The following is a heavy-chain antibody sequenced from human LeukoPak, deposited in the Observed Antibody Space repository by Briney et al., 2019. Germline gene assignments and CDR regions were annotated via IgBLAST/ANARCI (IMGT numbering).Heavy chain of an antibody. CDR2: VHLNGCT. J-gene: IGHJ4*02. CDR3: AREGGFYRPLDY. D-gene: IGHD2/OR15-2a*01. Sequence: PSGTLSLTCDVSGGSISTTNWWTWVRQPPGGGLEWIGEVHLNGCTHYSPSPEGRVTMSVDMSENHISLQLTSVTAADTAVYYCAREGGFYRPLDYSGPGTLVIVSS. V-gene: IGHV4-4*02. CDR1: GGSISTTNW.